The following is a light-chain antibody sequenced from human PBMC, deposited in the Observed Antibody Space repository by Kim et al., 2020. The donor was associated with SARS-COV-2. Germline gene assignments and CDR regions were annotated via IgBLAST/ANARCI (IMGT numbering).Light chain of an antibody. V-gene: IGKV1-17*01. CDR1: QDIRND. CDR3: LQHSTFPLT. J-gene: IGKJ5*01. CDR2: GAS. Sequence: DIQMTQSPSSLSASVGDRVTITCRASQDIRNDLGWYQQNPGRAPKRLIYGASSLQSGVPSRFSGSGSGTEFTLTISSVQPEDFATYFCLQHSTFPLTFGQVTRLDIK.